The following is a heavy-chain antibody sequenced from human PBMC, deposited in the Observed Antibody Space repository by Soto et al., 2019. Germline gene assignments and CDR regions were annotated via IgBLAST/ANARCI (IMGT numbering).Heavy chain of an antibody. CDR2: ISYDGSNK. D-gene: IGHD6-19*01. J-gene: IGHJ1*01. Sequence: QVQLVESGGGVVQPGRSLRLSCAASGFTFSSYGMHWVRQAPGKGLEWVAVISYDGSNKYYADSVKGRFTISRDNSKNTLYLQMNSLRAEDTAVYYCEKDRSGWLEYFQHWGQGTLVTVSS. V-gene: IGHV3-30*18. CDR1: GFTFSSYG. CDR3: EKDRSGWLEYFQH.